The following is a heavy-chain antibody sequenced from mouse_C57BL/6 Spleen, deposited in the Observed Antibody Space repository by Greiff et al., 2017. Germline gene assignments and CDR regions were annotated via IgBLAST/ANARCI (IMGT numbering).Heavy chain of an antibody. CDR3: ARNLYGSSYIDY. D-gene: IGHD1-1*01. Sequence: VQLQQPGAELVKPGASVKLSCKASGYTFTSYWMHWVKQRPGQGLEWIGMIHPNSGSTNYNEKFKSKATLTVDKSSSTAYMQLSSLTSEDSAVYYCARNLYGSSYIDYWGQGTTLTVSS. CDR2: IHPNSGST. V-gene: IGHV1-64*01. J-gene: IGHJ2*01. CDR1: GYTFTSYW.